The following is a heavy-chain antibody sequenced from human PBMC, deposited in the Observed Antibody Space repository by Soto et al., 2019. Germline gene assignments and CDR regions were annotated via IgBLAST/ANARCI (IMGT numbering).Heavy chain of an antibody. V-gene: IGHV4-34*01. D-gene: IGHD5-18*01. CDR1: GGSFSGYY. J-gene: IGHJ4*02. Sequence: QVQLQQWGAGLLKPSETLSLTCAVYGGSFSGYYWSWIRQPPGKGLEWIGEINHSGSTNYNPSLKSRVTISVDTSKNQFSLKLSSVTAADTAVYYCARGQGYGFSGYWGQGTLVTVSS. CDR3: ARGQGYGFSGY. CDR2: INHSGST.